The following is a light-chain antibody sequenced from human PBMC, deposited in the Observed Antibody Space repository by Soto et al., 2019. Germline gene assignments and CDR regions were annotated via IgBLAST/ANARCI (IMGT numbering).Light chain of an antibody. CDR1: QSVSSF. CDR2: DAS. J-gene: IGKJ1*01. CDR3: QVRSNWPTWT. Sequence: EIVLTQSPATLSLSPGERATLSCRASQSVSSFLAWYQQKPGQAPRLLIYDASNMATGIPARFSGGGSGTDFTLTISSLEPEDFAVYYCQVRSNWPTWTFGQGTKVEI. V-gene: IGKV3-11*01.